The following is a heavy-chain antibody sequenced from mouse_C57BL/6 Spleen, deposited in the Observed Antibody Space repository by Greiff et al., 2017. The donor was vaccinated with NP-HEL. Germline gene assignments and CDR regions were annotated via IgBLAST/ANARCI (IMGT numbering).Heavy chain of an antibody. J-gene: IGHJ2*01. V-gene: IGHV1-15*01. CDR2: IDPETGCT. CDR1: GYTFTDYE. D-gene: IGHD2-1*01. Sequence: QVQLQQSGAELVRPGASVTLSCKASGYTFTDYEMHWVKQTPVHGLEWIGAIDPETGCTAYNQKFKGKAILTADKSSSTAYMELRSLTSEDSAVYYCTTLYSDFDYWGQGTTLTVSS. CDR3: TTLYSDFDY.